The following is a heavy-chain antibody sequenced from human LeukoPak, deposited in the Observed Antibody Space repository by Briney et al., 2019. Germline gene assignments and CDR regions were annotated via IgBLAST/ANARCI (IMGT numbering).Heavy chain of an antibody. J-gene: IGHJ4*02. CDR3: AKDRAQQLVLDF. V-gene: IGHV3-23*01. Sequence: GRSLRLSCAASGFTFSSYAMSWARQAPGKGLEWVSAIIGSGSSTYYADSVKGRFTISRDNSKNTLFLQMNSLRAEDTAVYYCAKDRAQQLVLDFWGQGTLVTVSS. CDR2: IIGSGSST. D-gene: IGHD6-13*01. CDR1: GFTFSSYA.